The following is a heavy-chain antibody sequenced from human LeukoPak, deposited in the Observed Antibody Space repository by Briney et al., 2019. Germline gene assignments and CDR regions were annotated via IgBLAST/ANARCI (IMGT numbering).Heavy chain of an antibody. V-gene: IGHV1-8*01. D-gene: IGHD3-10*01. CDR2: MNPNSGNT. CDR3: ARVRFGELLIDY. CDR1: GYTFTSYD. J-gene: IGHJ4*02. Sequence: ASVKVSCKASGYTFTSYDINWVRQATGQGLEWMGWMNPNSGNTGYAQKFQGRVTMTRNTSISTAYMELSSLRSEDTAVYYCARVRFGELLIDYWGQGTLVTVSS.